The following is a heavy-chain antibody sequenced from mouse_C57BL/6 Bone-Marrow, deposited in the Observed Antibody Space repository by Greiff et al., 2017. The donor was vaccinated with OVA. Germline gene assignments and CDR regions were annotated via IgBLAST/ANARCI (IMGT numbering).Heavy chain of an antibody. CDR3: TSDYDWFAY. Sequence: QVQLQQSGAELVRPGASVTLSCKASGYTFTDYEMHWVKQTPVHGLEWIGAIDPDTGGTAYNQKFKGKAILTAAKSSSTAYMELRSLTSEDSAVYYCTSDYDWFAYWGQGTLVTVSA. V-gene: IGHV1-15*01. D-gene: IGHD2-4*01. J-gene: IGHJ3*01. CDR1: GYTFTDYE. CDR2: IDPDTGGT.